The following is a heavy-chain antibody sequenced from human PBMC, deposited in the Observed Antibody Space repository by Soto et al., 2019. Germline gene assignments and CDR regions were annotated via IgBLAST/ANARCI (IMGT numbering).Heavy chain of an antibody. CDR2: ISGSGDNT. CDR3: AKDLGTDDFWSAYYTYYYMDV. Sequence: EVQLLESGGGLVQPGGSLRLSSAASGFTFSSYALNWVRQAPGKGLEWVSVISGSGDNTYYADSVKGRFTISRDNSKNTLYLQMHSLRAEDTAVYYCAKDLGTDDFWSAYYTYYYMDVWGKGTTVTVSS. CDR1: GFTFSSYA. J-gene: IGHJ6*03. D-gene: IGHD3-3*01. V-gene: IGHV3-23*01.